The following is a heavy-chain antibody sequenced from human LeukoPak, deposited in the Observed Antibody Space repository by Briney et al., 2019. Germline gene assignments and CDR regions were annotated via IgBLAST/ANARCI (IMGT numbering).Heavy chain of an antibody. CDR3: ASNISSGWYFGY. CDR2: ISGSGDST. D-gene: IGHD6-19*01. J-gene: IGHJ4*02. Sequence: GGSLRLSCAVSGFTFSSYATSWVRQAPGKGLEWGSGISGSGDSTSYADSVKGRFSVSRDNSKNTLYLQINSLRAEDTALYYCASNISSGWYFGYWGPGTLVTVSS. CDR1: GFTFSSYA. V-gene: IGHV3-23*01.